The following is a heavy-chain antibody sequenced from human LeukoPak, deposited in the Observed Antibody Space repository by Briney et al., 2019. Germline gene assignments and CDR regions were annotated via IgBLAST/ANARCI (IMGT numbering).Heavy chain of an antibody. V-gene: IGHV3-23*01. CDR2: ISGNGGST. CDR3: AKVLGYSSGWTDAFDI. CDR1: GFTFSSYG. Sequence: PGGSLRLSCAASGFTFSSYGMSWVRQAPGKGLEWVSHISGNGGSTYYADSVKGRFTISRDNSRKMLYLQMNSLRAEDTALYYCAKVLGYSSGWTDAFDIWGQGTMVTVSS. D-gene: IGHD6-19*01. J-gene: IGHJ3*02.